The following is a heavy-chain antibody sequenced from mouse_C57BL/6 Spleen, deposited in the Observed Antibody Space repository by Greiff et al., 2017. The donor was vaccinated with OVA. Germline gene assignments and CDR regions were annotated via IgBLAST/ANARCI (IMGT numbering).Heavy chain of an antibody. V-gene: IGHV1-9*01. D-gene: IGHD3-2*02. CDR3: ARQLRLRPFAY. CDR2: ILPGSGCT. J-gene: IGHJ3*01. Sequence: QVQLQQPGAELMKPGASVKLSCKATGYTFTGYWIEWVKQRPGHGLEWSGEILPGSGCTNYNEKFKGKATFTADTSSNTAYMQLSSLTTEDSAIYYCARQLRLRPFAYWGQGTLVTVSA. CDR1: GYTFTGYW.